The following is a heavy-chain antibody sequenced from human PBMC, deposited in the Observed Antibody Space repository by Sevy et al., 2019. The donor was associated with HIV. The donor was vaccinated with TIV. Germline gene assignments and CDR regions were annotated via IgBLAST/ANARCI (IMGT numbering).Heavy chain of an antibody. Sequence: GGSLRLSCAASGFTVSSNYMTWVRQAPGKGLEGVSVIYSDGTTYHADSVKDRFTISRDNSKNTPFLGMNSLGAEDTAFYYCARGKSGYGYGLNSWGQGTLVTVSS. J-gene: IGHJ4*02. CDR1: GFTVSSNY. D-gene: IGHD5-18*01. V-gene: IGHV3-66*01. CDR3: ARGKSGYGYGLNS. CDR2: IYSDGTT.